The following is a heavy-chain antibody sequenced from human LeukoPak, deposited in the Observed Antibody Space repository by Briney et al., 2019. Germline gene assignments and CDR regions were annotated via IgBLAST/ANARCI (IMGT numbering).Heavy chain of an antibody. D-gene: IGHD4-17*01. CDR3: ARDQYPLYGDYSDFDY. CDR2: ISSSSSYI. Sequence: GGSLRLSCAASGFTFSSYSMNWVRQAPGKGLEWVSSISSSSSYIYYADSVKGRFTISRDNAKNSLYLQMNSLRAEDTAVYYCARDQYPLYGDYSDFDYWGQGTLVTVSS. V-gene: IGHV3-21*01. J-gene: IGHJ4*02. CDR1: GFTFSSYS.